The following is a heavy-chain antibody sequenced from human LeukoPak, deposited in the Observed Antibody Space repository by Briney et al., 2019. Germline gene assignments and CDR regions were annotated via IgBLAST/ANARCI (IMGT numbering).Heavy chain of an antibody. Sequence: GASVKVSCKASGYTFTSYGISWVRQAPGQGLEWIGWISSYNDNTNYAQKFQGRVTMTTDTSTSTAYMELRSLRSDDTAVYYCARGITMVRGAFEPVSDAFDIWGQGTMVTVSS. J-gene: IGHJ3*02. CDR3: ARGITMVRGAFEPVSDAFDI. CDR1: GYTFTSYG. D-gene: IGHD3-10*01. V-gene: IGHV1-18*01. CDR2: ISSYNDNT.